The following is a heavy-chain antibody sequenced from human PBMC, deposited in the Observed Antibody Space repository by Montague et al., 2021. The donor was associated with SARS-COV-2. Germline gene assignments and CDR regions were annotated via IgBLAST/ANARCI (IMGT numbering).Heavy chain of an antibody. D-gene: IGHD3-22*01. CDR3: ARSPEPMIILIITSLNWYFDL. V-gene: IGHV4-31*03. Sequence: LSLTCTVSGGSISSGGYYWSWIRQHPGKGLEWIGYIYYSGSTYYNPSLKSRVTISVDTSKNQFSLKMSSVTAADTAVYYCARSPEPMIILIITSLNWYFDLWGRGTLVTVSS. CDR1: GGSISSGGYY. J-gene: IGHJ2*01. CDR2: IYYSGST.